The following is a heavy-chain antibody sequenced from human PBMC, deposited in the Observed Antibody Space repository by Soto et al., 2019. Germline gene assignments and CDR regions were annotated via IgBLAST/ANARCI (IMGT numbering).Heavy chain of an antibody. CDR1: GSTLSSYA. J-gene: IGHJ6*02. CDR3: AKDSAECSGAACYSYFSVSGMDF. CDR2: LSGSGVST. Sequence: EVQLLESGGGLVQPGESLRLSCAASGSTLSSYAMSWVRQAPGKGLEWVSSLSGSGVSTYYADSVKGRFTISRDNSKDTRERQMNSLRAEDTAGYYCAKDSAECSGAACYSYFSVSGMDFWGQGTTVTVSS. V-gene: IGHV3-23*01. D-gene: IGHD2-15*01.